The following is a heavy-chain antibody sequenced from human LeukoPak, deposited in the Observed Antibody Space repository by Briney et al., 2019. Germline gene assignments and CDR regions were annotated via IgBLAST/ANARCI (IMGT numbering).Heavy chain of an antibody. CDR2: IWYDGSTK. D-gene: IGHD1-26*01. J-gene: IGHJ4*02. CDR3: ASNIVGATFAY. CDR1: GFTFRSYG. V-gene: IGHV3-33*01. Sequence: PGGSLRLSCAASGFTFRSYGMRWVRQAPGKGLEWVSVIWYDGSTKYYADSVKGRFTISRDNSKNTLYLQMNSLRAEDTAVYYCASNIVGATFAYWGQGTLVTVSS.